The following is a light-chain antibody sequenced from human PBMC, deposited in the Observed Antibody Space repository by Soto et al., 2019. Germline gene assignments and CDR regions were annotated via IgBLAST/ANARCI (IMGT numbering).Light chain of an antibody. CDR1: QSVSSN. Sequence: EIVMTQSPATLSVSPGDRATLSCRASQSVSSNLAWYQQKPGQAPRLLIYGPSTRATGIPARFSGSGSGTELTLTISSLQSEDFAVYYCQQFNNWPGTFGQGTKVEIK. CDR3: QQFNNWPGT. CDR2: GPS. V-gene: IGKV3-15*01. J-gene: IGKJ1*01.